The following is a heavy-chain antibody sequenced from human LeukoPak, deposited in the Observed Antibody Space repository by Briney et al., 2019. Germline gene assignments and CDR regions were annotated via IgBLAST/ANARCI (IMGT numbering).Heavy chain of an antibody. CDR2: IYYSVST. V-gene: IGHV4-61*01. D-gene: IGHD3-10*01. Sequence: SETLSLTCTASGGSVSSGSYYWSWIRQPPGKGLEWIGYIYYSVSTNYNPSVKSRVTTSLDTSKNQFSLKLTSVTAADTAVYYCTRGGDPGAFDIWGQGTMVTVSS. CDR3: TRGGDPGAFDI. CDR1: GGSVSSGSYY. J-gene: IGHJ3*02.